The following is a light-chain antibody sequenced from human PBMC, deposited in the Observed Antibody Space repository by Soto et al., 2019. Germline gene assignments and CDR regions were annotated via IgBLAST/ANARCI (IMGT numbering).Light chain of an antibody. CDR1: QSVGNN. J-gene: IGKJ4*01. CDR3: QQYSDWPLT. Sequence: EIVVTQSPATLSVSPGERATFSCRASQSVGNNFAWYQQKPGQAPRLLIFATSTRATGVTARFSGSRSVTEFTHTSSSLQSEDFAVVYCQQYSDWPLTFGGETNVEIE. V-gene: IGKV3-15*01. CDR2: ATS.